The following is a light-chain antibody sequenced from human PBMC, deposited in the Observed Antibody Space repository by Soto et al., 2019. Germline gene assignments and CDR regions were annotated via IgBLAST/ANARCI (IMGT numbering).Light chain of an antibody. V-gene: IGLV2-14*01. Sequence: QSALSQPASVSGSPGQSITISCTGTSSDVGGYNYVSWYQQHPGKAPKLMIYEVNNRPSGVSNRFSGSKSGNTASLTISGLQAEDEADYYCSSYTSSSTLVVFGVGTQLPVL. CDR3: SSYTSSSTLVV. J-gene: IGLJ2*01. CDR2: EVN. CDR1: SSDVGGYNY.